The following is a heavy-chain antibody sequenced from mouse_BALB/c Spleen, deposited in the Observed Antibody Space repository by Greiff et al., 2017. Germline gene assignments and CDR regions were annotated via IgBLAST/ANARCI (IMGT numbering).Heavy chain of an antibody. D-gene: IGHD3-1*01. J-gene: IGHJ3*01. V-gene: IGHV14-1*02. CDR3: ARGLTFAY. CDR1: GFNIKDYY. Sequence: EVQLQQSGAELVRPGALVKLSCKASGFNIKDYYMHWVKQRPEQGLEWIGWIDPENGNTIYDPKFQGKASITADTSSNTAYLQLSSLTSEDTAVYYCARGLTFAYWGQGTLVTVSA. CDR2: IDPENGNT.